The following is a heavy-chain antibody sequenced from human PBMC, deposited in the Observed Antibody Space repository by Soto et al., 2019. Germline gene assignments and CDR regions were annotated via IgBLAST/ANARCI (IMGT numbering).Heavy chain of an antibody. J-gene: IGHJ5*02. CDR3: ARVPSIGALLKGHWFDP. CDR1: GCTLTSYG. V-gene: IGHV1-18*04. D-gene: IGHD6-6*01. Sequence: ASVKVSCKASGCTLTSYGISWVRQAPGRGREWMGWISAYNGNTNYAQKLQGRVNMTTETSTSTDYMELRSLRSDDTAVYYCARVPSIGALLKGHWFDPWGQGPLVTVSS. CDR2: ISAYNGNT.